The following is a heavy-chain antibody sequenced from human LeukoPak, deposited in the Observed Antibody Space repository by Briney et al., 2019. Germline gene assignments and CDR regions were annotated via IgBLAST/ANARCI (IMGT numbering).Heavy chain of an antibody. D-gene: IGHD2/OR15-2a*01. J-gene: IGHJ4*02. CDR2: INSNVDGGTA. Sequence: PGGSLTLACAVSGLSFTDVCMSWVRLAPGKGLEWVGRINSNVDGGTADYMTPVKGRFTISRDDSKNTLYLQLNSMNTEDTAIYYCMWGTLHQGGVDYWGQGTLVTVSS. CDR3: MWGTLHQGGVDY. CDR1: GLSFTDVC. V-gene: IGHV3-15*01.